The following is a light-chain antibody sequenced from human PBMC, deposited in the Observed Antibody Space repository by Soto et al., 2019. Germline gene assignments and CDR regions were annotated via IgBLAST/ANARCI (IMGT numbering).Light chain of an antibody. CDR2: DVI. Sequence: QSALTQPRSVSGSPGQSVTISCSGTSSDVGGYSYVSWYQQRPGKAPKLMIYDVITRSSGVPDRFSGSKSGNTASLTISGLQAEDEADYFCCSYAGSYTFVFGTGTKLTVL. J-gene: IGLJ1*01. CDR3: CSYAGSYTFV. CDR1: SSDVGGYSY. V-gene: IGLV2-11*01.